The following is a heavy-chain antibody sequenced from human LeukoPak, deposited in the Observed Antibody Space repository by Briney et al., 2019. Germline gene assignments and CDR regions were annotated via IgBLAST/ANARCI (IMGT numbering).Heavy chain of an antibody. CDR3: AKDGSRDYGSGIVEYFQY. D-gene: IGHD3-10*01. CDR1: GFTFSSYA. J-gene: IGHJ1*01. Sequence: GASLRLSCAASGFTFSSYAMSWVRQAPGKGLEWVSAISGSGGSTYYADSVKGRFTISRDNSKNTLYLQMNSLRAEDTAVYYCAKDGSRDYGSGIVEYFQYWGQGTLVTVSS. V-gene: IGHV3-23*01. CDR2: ISGSGGST.